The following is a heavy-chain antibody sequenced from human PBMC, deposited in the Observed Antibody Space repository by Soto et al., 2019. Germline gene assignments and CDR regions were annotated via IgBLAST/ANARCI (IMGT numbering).Heavy chain of an antibody. D-gene: IGHD3-16*01. Sequence: GGSLRLSCAGSGFAFSGSTIHWVRQASGKGLEWVGRIRSKANSYATAYAAAVKGRFIVSRDDSKTTSYLQMDSLKIEDTAMYFCLTENYSAYHGIDLWGHGTTVTVAS. J-gene: IGHJ6*02. CDR3: LTENYSAYHGIDL. V-gene: IGHV3-73*01. CDR1: GFAFSGST. CDR2: IRSKANSYAT.